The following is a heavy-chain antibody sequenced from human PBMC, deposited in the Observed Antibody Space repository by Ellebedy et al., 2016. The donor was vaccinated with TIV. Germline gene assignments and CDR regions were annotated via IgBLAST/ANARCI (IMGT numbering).Heavy chain of an antibody. V-gene: IGHV3-30*03. CDR2: VSYAGNNK. Sequence: PGGSLRLSCAASGFTFSTYGMHWVRQAPGKGLEWVAVVSYAGNNKYYADSVKGRFTISRDNSENTLYLQMNSLRAEDTAVYYCASSRYHYYLGNTIFVYWGQGTLVTVAS. J-gene: IGHJ4*02. CDR3: ASSRYHYYLGNTIFVY. D-gene: IGHD3-10*01. CDR1: GFTFSTYG.